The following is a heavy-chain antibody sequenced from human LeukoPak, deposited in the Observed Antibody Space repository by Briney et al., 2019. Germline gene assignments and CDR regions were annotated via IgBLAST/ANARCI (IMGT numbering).Heavy chain of an antibody. Sequence: PGGSLRLSCAGAGFIFTDVWMSWVRQAPGKGLEWVGRIKSKSDGGSIDYAAPVKGRITVSRDDSRKTLSLELNNLKTEDTGVYYCTTDLDYWGQGTLVTVSS. CDR1: GFIFTDVW. CDR3: TTDLDY. CDR2: IKSKSDGGSI. V-gene: IGHV3-15*01. J-gene: IGHJ4*02.